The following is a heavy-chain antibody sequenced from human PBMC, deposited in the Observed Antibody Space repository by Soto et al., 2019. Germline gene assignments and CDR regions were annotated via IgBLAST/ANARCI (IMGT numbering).Heavy chain of an antibody. Sequence: DVQLLESGGGLVQPEGSLRLSCAASGFTFSSYAMGWVRQGPGKGLEWVAVVSIGGSTHYADSVRGRFTISRDNSKNTLSLQMNSLTAEDTAVYICAKRRGADGHFDYWGQGALVTVSS. CDR2: VSIGGST. CDR1: GFTFSSYA. V-gene: IGHV3-23*01. J-gene: IGHJ4*02. D-gene: IGHD2-15*01. CDR3: AKRRGADGHFDY.